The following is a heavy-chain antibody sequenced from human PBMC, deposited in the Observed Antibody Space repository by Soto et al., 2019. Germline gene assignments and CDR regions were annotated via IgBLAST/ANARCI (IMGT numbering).Heavy chain of an antibody. CDR3: ARRTSSYGSRYYGMDV. J-gene: IGHJ6*02. CDR1: GYSFTNYW. D-gene: IGHD5-18*01. Sequence: GESLKISCKGSGYSFTNYWISWVRQMPGKGLEWMGRIDPSDSYTNYSPSFQGHVTISADKSISTAYLQWSSLKASDTAMYYCARRTSSYGSRYYGMDVWGQGTTVTVSS. V-gene: IGHV5-10-1*01. CDR2: IDPSDSYT.